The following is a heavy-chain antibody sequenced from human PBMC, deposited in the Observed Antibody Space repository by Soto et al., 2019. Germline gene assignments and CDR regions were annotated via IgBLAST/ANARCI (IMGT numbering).Heavy chain of an antibody. V-gene: IGHV1-58*02. CDR1: GFTFTSSA. Sequence: SVKVSCKASGFTFTSSAMQWVRQARGQRLEWIGWIVVGSGNTNYAQKFQERVTITRDMSTSTAYMELSSLRSEDTAVYYCAASILKGTNEYFDYWGQGTLVTVSS. D-gene: IGHD1-7*01. J-gene: IGHJ4*02. CDR3: AASILKGTNEYFDY. CDR2: IVVGSGNT.